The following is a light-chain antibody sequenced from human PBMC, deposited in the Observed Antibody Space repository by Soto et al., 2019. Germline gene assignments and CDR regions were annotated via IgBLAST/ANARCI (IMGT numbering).Light chain of an antibody. CDR3: QPDSYFAT. Sequence: DVPMTQSPSILSASVGDRVTITCRASQSISSWLTWYQQKSGQAPKHLIYKDTIVESGVPSRLSGSGSGTEFPLTISSLQTDDSATYYCQPDSYFATVDHGTRVEV. J-gene: IGKJ1*01. CDR1: QSISSW. V-gene: IGKV1-5*03. CDR2: KDT.